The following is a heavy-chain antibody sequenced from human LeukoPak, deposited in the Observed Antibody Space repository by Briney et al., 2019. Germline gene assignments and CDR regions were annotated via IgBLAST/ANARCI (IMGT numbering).Heavy chain of an antibody. CDR1: GFTFSSYA. Sequence: GGSLRLSCAASGFTFSSYAMSGVRQAPGKGLEWVSAISGSGGRTYYADSVKGRFTISRDNSKNTLYLQMNSLRAEDTAVYYCAKDRDSSSWLAFDIWGQGTMVTVSS. CDR3: AKDRDSSSWLAFDI. J-gene: IGHJ3*02. V-gene: IGHV3-23*01. D-gene: IGHD6-13*01. CDR2: ISGSGGRT.